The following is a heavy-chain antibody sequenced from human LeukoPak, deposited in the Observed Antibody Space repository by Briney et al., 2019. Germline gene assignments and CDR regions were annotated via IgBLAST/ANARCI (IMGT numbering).Heavy chain of an antibody. CDR3: ARGLMMTVAGRGEFHY. CDR1: GGSISSYY. J-gene: IGHJ4*02. V-gene: IGHV4-59*01. Sequence: SETLSLTWIVSGGSISSYYWSWIRQPPGKGLEWIGYIYYSGSTNYNPSLNSRVTISVHTSKNQFSLKLSSVTAADTAVYYCARGLMMTVAGRGEFHYWGQGTLVTVSS. D-gene: IGHD6-13*01. CDR2: IYYSGST.